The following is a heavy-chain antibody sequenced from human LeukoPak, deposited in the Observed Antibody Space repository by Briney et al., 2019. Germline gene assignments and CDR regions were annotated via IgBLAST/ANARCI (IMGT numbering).Heavy chain of an antibody. Sequence: GGSLRLSCAASGFTFSSYSMNWVRHAPGKGLEGVSSISGSSTYIDYADSVKGRFTISRDNARNALYLQMDSPRAEDTAVHYCARDHSSGRYFDFWGQGTLVTVSS. J-gene: IGHJ4*02. CDR1: GFTFSSYS. D-gene: IGHD3-22*01. CDR2: ISGSSTYI. CDR3: ARDHSSGRYFDF. V-gene: IGHV3-21*01.